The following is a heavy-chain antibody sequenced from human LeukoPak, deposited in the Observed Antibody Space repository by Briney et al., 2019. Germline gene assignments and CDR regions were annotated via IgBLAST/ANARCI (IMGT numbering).Heavy chain of an antibody. V-gene: IGHV6-1*01. CDR3: ARDPIPVAGWFFDL. D-gene: IGHD6-19*01. CDR1: GDSVSSNSAA. Sequence: SQTLSLTRAISGDSVSSNSAAWNWIRQSPSRGLEWLGRTYYRSKWYNDYAVSVKSRITINPDTSKNHFSLLLNSVTPEDTAVYYCARDPIPVAGWFFDLWGRGTLVTVSS. CDR2: TYYRSKWYN. J-gene: IGHJ2*01.